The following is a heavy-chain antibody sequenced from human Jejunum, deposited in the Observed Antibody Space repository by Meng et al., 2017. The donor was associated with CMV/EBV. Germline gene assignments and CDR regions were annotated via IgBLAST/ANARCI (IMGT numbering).Heavy chain of an antibody. V-gene: IGHV3-11*05. J-gene: IGHJ4*02. CDR3: TRDPRACDY. CDR1: GFSFSDYY. Sequence: VGLGGGLVSPGGSRRLSCKASGFSFSDYYMTWIRHTPGKGPEWLAYISGSSTVTNYADSVKGRFTISRDNVNNLLHLQMNSLRADDTAVYYCTRDPRACDYWGQGTLVTVSS. CDR2: ISGSSTVT.